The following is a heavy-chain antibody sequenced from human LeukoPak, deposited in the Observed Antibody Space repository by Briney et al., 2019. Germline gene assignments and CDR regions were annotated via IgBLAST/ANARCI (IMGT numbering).Heavy chain of an antibody. CDR1: GFTFSSYA. CDR3: AKSWGYSSGWYVY. J-gene: IGHJ4*02. V-gene: IGHV3-23*01. Sequence: GGSLRLSCAASGFTFSSYAMSWVRQAPGKGLEWVSAISGSGGSTYYADSVKGRFTISRDNSKNTLYLQMNSLRAEDAAVYYCAKSWGYSSGWYVYWGQGTLVTVSS. CDR2: ISGSGGST. D-gene: IGHD6-19*01.